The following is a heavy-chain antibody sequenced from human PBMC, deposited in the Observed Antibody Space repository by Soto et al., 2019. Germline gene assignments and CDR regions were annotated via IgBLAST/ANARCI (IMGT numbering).Heavy chain of an antibody. D-gene: IGHD6-13*01. CDR2: IYYSGST. Sequence: QVQLQESGPGLVKPSQTLSLTCTVSGGSISSGDYYWSWIRQPPGKGLEWIGYIYYSGSTYYNPSLKSRVTISVDTSKSQFSLKLGSVTAADTAAYYCARVAAAAQVDYWGQGTLVTVSS. CDR3: ARVAAAAQVDY. J-gene: IGHJ4*02. V-gene: IGHV4-30-4*01. CDR1: GGSISSGDYY.